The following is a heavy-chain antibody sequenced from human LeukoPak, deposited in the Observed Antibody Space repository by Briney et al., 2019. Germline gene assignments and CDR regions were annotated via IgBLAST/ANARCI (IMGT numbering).Heavy chain of an antibody. CDR3: ARDSPIAVAEGY. J-gene: IGHJ4*02. D-gene: IGHD6-19*01. V-gene: IGHV1-2*02. CDR2: INPNSGVT. CDR1: GYTFTDYY. Sequence: ASVKVSCKTSGYTFTDYYMHWVRQAPGQGLEWLGWINPNSGVTNNPQKFQGRVTMTRNTSISTAYMELSSLRSEDTAVYYCARDSPIAVAEGYWGQGTLVTVSS.